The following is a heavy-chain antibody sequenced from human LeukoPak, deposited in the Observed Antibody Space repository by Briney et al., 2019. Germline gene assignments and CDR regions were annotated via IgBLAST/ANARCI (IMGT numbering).Heavy chain of an antibody. CDR2: IYSGGST. J-gene: IGHJ6*03. Sequence: GGSLRLSCAASGFTVSSNYMSWVRQAAGKGLEWVSVIYSGGSTYYADSVKGRFTISRDNSKNTLYLQMNSLRAEDTAVYYCARDKGKLWSNYYYYYYMDVWGKGTTVTVSS. CDR3: ARDKGKLWSNYYYYYYMDV. CDR1: GFTVSSNY. V-gene: IGHV3-53*01. D-gene: IGHD5-18*01.